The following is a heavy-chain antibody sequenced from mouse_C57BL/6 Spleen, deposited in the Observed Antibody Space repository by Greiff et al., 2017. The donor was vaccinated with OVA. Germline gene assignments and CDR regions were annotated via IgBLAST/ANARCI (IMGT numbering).Heavy chain of an antibody. J-gene: IGHJ4*01. CDR1: GYTFTSYW. V-gene: IGHV1-72*01. CDR2: IDPNSGGT. D-gene: IGHD1-1*01. Sequence: QVQLKQPGAELVKPGASVKLSCKASGYTFTSYWMHWVKQRPGRGLEWIGRIDPNSGGTKYNEQFKSKATMTVDKPSSQAYMQLSSLTSEDSAVYYCARPYGSSYGDAMDYWGQGTSVTVSS. CDR3: ARPYGSSYGDAMDY.